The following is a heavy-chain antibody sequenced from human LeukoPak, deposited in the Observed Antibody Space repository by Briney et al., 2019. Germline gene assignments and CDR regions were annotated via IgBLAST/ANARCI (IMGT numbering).Heavy chain of an antibody. Sequence: QPGGSLRLSCAASGFTFSSYSMTWVRQAPGKGLEWGSYISSISSTIYYANSVKGRFTISRDNAKNSLYLQMNSLRAEDTAGSCCARGVMEWLLEAHWAQGPLVTVPS. V-gene: IGHV3-48*04. J-gene: IGHJ4*02. D-gene: IGHD3-3*01. CDR1: GFTFSSYS. CDR2: ISSISSTI. CDR3: ARGVMEWLLEAH.